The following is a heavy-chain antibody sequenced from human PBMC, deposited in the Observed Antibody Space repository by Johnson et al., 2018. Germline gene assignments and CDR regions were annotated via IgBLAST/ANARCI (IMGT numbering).Heavy chain of an antibody. Sequence: VQLVESGGGVVQPGRSLRLSCAASGFTFSSYGMHWVRQAPGKGLEWVAVISYDGSNKYYADSVKGRFTISRDNSKNTLYLQMNSLRAEDTVVYYCARGRSWGIQRYYYYDGMDVWGQGTTVTVSS. CDR3: ARGRSWGIQRYYYYDGMDV. D-gene: IGHD5-18*01. J-gene: IGHJ6*02. CDR2: ISYDGSNK. V-gene: IGHV3-30*03. CDR1: GFTFSSYG.